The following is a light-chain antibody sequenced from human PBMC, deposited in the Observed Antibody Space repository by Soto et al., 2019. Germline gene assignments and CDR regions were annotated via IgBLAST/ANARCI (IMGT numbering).Light chain of an antibody. Sequence: DIQMTQSPSTLSGSVGDRVTITCRASQTISSWLAWYQQKPGKAPKLLIYKASTLKSGVPSRFSGSGSGTEFTLTISSLQPDDFATYYCQHYNSYSDAFGQGTNVAL. J-gene: IGKJ1*01. CDR2: KAS. CDR3: QHYNSYSDA. CDR1: QTISSW. V-gene: IGKV1-5*03.